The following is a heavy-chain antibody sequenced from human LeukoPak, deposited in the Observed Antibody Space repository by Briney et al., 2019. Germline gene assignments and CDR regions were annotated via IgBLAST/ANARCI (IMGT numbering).Heavy chain of an antibody. CDR3: ARDADYYDNAFDI. CDR2: ISAYNGNT. V-gene: IGHV1-18*01. D-gene: IGHD3-22*01. J-gene: IGHJ3*02. CDR1: GYTFTSYG. Sequence: ASVKVSCKASGYTFTSYGISWVRQAPGQGLEWMGWISAYNGNTNYAQKLQGRVTITTDTSTGTAYMELRSLRSDDTAVYYCARDADYYDNAFDIWGQGTMVTVSS.